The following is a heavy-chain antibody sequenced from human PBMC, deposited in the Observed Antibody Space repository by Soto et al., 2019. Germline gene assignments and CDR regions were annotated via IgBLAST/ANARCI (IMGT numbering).Heavy chain of an antibody. CDR1: GYTFTSYY. J-gene: IGHJ6*03. D-gene: IGHD3-3*01. V-gene: IGHV1-46*03. Sequence: QVQLVQAGAEVKKPGASVKVSCKESGYTFTSYYMHWVRQAPGQGLEWMGIINPSGGSTSYAQKFQGRVTMTRDTSTSTVYMELSSLRYEDTAVYYCARARKDYDFWSGYPPYYMDVWGKGTTVTVSS. CDR2: INPSGGST. CDR3: ARARKDYDFWSGYPPYYMDV.